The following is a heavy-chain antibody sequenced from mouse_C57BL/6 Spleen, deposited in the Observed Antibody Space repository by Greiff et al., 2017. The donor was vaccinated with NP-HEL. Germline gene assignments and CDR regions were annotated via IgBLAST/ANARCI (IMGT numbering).Heavy chain of an antibody. D-gene: IGHD2-3*01. V-gene: IGHV1-52*01. J-gene: IGHJ1*03. CDR2: IDPSDSET. CDR3: ARRGNDGDFYFDV. CDR1: GYTFTSYW. Sequence: VQLQQPGAELVRPGSSVKLSCKASGYTFTSYWMHWVKQRPIQGLEWIVNIDPSDSETHYNQKFKDKATLTVDKSSSTAYMQLSSLTSEDSAVYYCARRGNDGDFYFDVWGTGTTVTVSS.